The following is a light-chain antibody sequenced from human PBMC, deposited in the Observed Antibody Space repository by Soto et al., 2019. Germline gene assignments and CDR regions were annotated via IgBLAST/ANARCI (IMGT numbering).Light chain of an antibody. J-gene: IGKJ1*01. V-gene: IGKV3-20*01. Sequence: EIVMTQSPATLSVSPGEGATLSCRAGQSVGVNLAWYQQMPGQAPRLLIYGASNRATGIPDRFSGSGSGTDFTLTISRLEPEDFAVYYCQQYGSSGTFGQGTKVEIK. CDR3: QQYGSSGT. CDR1: QSVGVN. CDR2: GAS.